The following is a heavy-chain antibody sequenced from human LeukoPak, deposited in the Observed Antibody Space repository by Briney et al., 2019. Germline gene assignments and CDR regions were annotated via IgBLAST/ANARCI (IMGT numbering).Heavy chain of an antibody. D-gene: IGHD2-21*02. CDR1: GGSISSSNW. J-gene: IGHJ4*02. CDR2: IYHSGST. CDR3: ARGPPYIVVVTGIGFFDS. Sequence: SETLSLTCAVSGGSISSSNWWSWVRQPPGKGLEWIGEIYHSGSTNYNPSLKSRVTISVDKSKNQFSLKLSSVTAADTAVYYCARGPPYIVVVTGIGFFDSWGQGTLVTVSS. V-gene: IGHV4-4*02.